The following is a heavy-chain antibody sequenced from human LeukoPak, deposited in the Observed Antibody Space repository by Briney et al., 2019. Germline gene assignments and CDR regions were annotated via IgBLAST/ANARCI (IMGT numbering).Heavy chain of an antibody. CDR2: ISAYNGDT. CDR3: ARDIDTMVRGVRSDAFDI. D-gene: IGHD3-10*01. Sequence: GASVKVSCKASGYTFTSYGISWVRQAPGQGLEWMGWISAYNGDTNYAQKVQGRVTMTTDTSTSTAYMELRSLRSDGTAVYYCARDIDTMVRGVRSDAFDIWGQGTMVTVSS. CDR1: GYTFTSYG. V-gene: IGHV1-18*01. J-gene: IGHJ3*02.